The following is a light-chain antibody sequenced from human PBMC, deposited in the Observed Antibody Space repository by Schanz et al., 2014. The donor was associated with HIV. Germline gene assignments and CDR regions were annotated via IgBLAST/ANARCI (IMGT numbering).Light chain of an antibody. V-gene: IGLV2-14*01. CDR1: SSDVGVSNY. Sequence: QSALTQPASVSGSPGQSITISCTGSSSDVGVSNYVSWYQQHPGKAPKLMIYDVTNRPSGISNRFSGSKSGNTASLTISGLQAEDEADYYCSSYITSIEFGLFGGGTKLTVL. CDR3: SSYITSIEFGL. CDR2: DVT. J-gene: IGLJ2*01.